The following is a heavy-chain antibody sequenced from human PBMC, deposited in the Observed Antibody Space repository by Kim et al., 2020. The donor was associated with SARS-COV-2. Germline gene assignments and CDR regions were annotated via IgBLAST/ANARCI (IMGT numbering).Heavy chain of an antibody. Sequence: LKSRVTISVDTSKNQFSLKRSSVTAADTAVYYCARARGGTMIVVVIGAFDIWGQGTMVTVSS. CDR3: ARARGGTMIVVVIGAFDI. D-gene: IGHD3-22*01. J-gene: IGHJ3*02. V-gene: IGHV4-31*02.